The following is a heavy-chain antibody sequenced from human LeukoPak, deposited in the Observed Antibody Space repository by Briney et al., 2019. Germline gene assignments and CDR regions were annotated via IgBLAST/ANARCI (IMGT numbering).Heavy chain of an antibody. V-gene: IGHV4-34*01. CDR2: INHSGST. CDR1: GGSFSGYY. Sequence: SETLSLTCAVYGGSFSGYYWSWIRQPPGKGLEWIGEINHSGSTNYNPSLKSRVTISVDTSKNQFSLKLSSVTAADTAVYYCARGVGYCSSTSCYYYYGMDVWGQGTTVTVSS. J-gene: IGHJ6*02. CDR3: ARGVGYCSSTSCYYYYGMDV. D-gene: IGHD2-2*01.